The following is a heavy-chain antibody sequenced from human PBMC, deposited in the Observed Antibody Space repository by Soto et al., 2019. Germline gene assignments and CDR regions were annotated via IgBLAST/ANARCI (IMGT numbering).Heavy chain of an antibody. Sequence: ASETLSLTCAVYGGSFSGYYWSWIRQPPGKGLEWIGETNHSGSTNYNPSLKSRVTISVDTSKNQFSLKLSSVTAADTAVYYCARGPGDGYNAWYYYGMDVWGQGTTVTVSS. CDR3: ARGPGDGYNAWYYYGMDV. J-gene: IGHJ6*02. CDR2: TNHSGST. D-gene: IGHD5-12*01. CDR1: GGSFSGYY. V-gene: IGHV4-34*01.